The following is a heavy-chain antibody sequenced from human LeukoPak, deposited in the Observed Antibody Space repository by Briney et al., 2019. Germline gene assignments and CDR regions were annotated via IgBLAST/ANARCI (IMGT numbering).Heavy chain of an antibody. CDR2: IWYDGSNK. J-gene: IGHJ4*02. Sequence: GGSLRLSCAASGFTFSSYGMHWVRQAPGKGLEWVAVIWYDGSNKYYADSVKGRFTISRDKSKNTLYLQMNSLRVEDSAVYFCARDGTRSSDYWGQGTLVTVSS. CDR1: GFTFSSYG. CDR3: ARDGTRSSDY. V-gene: IGHV3-30*02. D-gene: IGHD4-17*01.